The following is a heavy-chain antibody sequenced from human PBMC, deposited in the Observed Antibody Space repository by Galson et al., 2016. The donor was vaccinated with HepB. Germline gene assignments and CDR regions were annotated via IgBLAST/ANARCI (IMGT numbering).Heavy chain of an antibody. D-gene: IGHD1-26*01. V-gene: IGHV4-59*01. CDR3: ARDWGRGSGGGMDV. Sequence: SETLSLTCTVSGGSSSYYWTWLRQPPGKGLEWIGHIYYRGNTNYNPSLKSRVTISLDTSKNQFSLKLYSVTAADTAVYYCARDWGRGSGGGMDVWGQGTTVTVSS. CDR1: GGSSSYY. CDR2: IYYRGNT. J-gene: IGHJ6*02.